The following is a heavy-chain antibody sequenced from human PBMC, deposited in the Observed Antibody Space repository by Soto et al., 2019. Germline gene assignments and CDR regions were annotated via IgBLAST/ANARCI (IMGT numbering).Heavy chain of an antibody. Sequence: GSLRLSCAASGFTFSDYYMSWIRQAPGKGLEWVSYISSSSSYTNYADSVKGRFTISRDNAKNSLYLQMNSLRAEDTAVYYCARVYTFGGVIVIPSYFDYWGQGTLVTVSS. CDR2: ISSSSSYT. J-gene: IGHJ4*02. CDR1: GFTFSDYY. D-gene: IGHD3-16*02. V-gene: IGHV3-11*06. CDR3: ARVYTFGGVIVIPSYFDY.